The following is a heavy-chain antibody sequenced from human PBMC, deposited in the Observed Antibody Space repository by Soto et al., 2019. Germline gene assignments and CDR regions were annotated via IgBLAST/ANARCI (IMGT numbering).Heavy chain of an antibody. V-gene: IGHV1-18*01. CDR3: ARDRPAADIYYYYYGMDV. J-gene: IGHJ6*02. D-gene: IGHD2-2*01. CDR1: GYTFSRYG. Sequence: ASVKVSCKASGYTFSRYGISWVRQAPGQGLEWMGWISGFNGNTKESEKLQGRVTMTTDTSTSTAYMELRSLRSDDTAVYYCARDRPAADIYYYYYGMDVWGQGTTVTVSS. CDR2: ISGFNGNT.